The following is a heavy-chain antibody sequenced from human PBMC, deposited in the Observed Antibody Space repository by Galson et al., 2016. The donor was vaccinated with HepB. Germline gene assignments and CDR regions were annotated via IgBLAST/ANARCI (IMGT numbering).Heavy chain of an antibody. CDR2: ISGSGGST. Sequence: SLRLSCAASGLTYSSLAMSWVRQAPGKGLEWVSGISGSGGSTYYADSVKGRFTITRDSSLYLQMNSLRVEDTAVYYCASQGYCCGDCYKGLGAFDIWGPGTMVTVSS. V-gene: IGHV3-23*01. D-gene: IGHD2-21*02. CDR1: GLTYSSLA. J-gene: IGHJ3*02. CDR3: ASQGYCCGDCYKGLGAFDI.